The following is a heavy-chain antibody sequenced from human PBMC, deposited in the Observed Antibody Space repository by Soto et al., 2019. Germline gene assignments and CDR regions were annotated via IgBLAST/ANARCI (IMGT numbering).Heavy chain of an antibody. CDR1: GFTFTSYG. V-gene: IGHV3-30*18. D-gene: IGHD2-2*01. CDR2: ISYDGGDK. J-gene: IGHJ6*02. CDR3: AKASGYYSSSTCSRLIYYYYGMDV. Sequence: QVQVVESGGGVVQPGRSLRLSCGASGFTFTSYGMHWVRQAPGKGLEWVAVISYDGGDKYYADSVKGRFTISRDNSKNTLYLQMNSLRAEDTAVYYCAKASGYYSSSTCSRLIYYYYGMDVWGQGTTVTVSS.